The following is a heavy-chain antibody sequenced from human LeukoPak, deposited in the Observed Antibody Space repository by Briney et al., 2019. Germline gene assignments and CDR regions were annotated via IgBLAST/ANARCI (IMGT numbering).Heavy chain of an antibody. D-gene: IGHD5-24*01. CDR1: GFTFSTYW. CDR3: ARDRGNDYNSYFFDY. J-gene: IGHJ4*02. CDR2: IKQDGREK. V-gene: IGHV3-7*01. Sequence: GGSLRLSCAASGFTFSTYWMSWVRQAPGKGLEWVANIKQDGREKYYADSVKGRFTISRDNAKNSLYLQMNSLRAEDTAVYYCARDRGNDYNSYFFDYWGQGILVTVSS.